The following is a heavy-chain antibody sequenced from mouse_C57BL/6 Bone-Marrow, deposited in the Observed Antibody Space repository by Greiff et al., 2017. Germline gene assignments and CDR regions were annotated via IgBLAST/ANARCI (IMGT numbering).Heavy chain of an antibody. CDR1: GFSLTSYG. V-gene: IGHV2-3*01. Sequence: VKLMESGPGLVAPSQSLSITCTVSGFSLTSYGVSWVRQPPGKGLEWLGVIWGDGSKNYHSALISRLSISKDNSKSQVFLKLSRLQTDGTATYYCAKDGVTTHGYWGQGTTVAVSS. D-gene: IGHD2-2*01. CDR3: AKDGVTTHGY. J-gene: IGHJ2*01. CDR2: IWGDGSK.